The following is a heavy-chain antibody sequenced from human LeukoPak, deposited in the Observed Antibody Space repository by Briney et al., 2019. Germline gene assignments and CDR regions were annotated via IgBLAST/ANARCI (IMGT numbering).Heavy chain of an antibody. V-gene: IGHV1-2*02. Sequence: ASVKVSCKASGYTFTGYYMHWVRQAPGQGLEWMGWINPNSVGTHYAQKFQGRVTMTRDTSISTAYMELSRLRSDDTAVYYCARVTEVVVPAAMDYWGQGTLVTVSS. J-gene: IGHJ4*02. CDR2: INPNSVGT. CDR3: ARVTEVVVPAAMDY. D-gene: IGHD2-2*01. CDR1: GYTFTGYY.